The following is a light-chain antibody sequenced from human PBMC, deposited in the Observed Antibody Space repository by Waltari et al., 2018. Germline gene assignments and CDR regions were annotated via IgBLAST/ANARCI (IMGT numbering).Light chain of an antibody. CDR1: QTISSY. V-gene: IGKV1-39*01. J-gene: IGKJ1*01. CDR2: ATS. Sequence: DIQLTQSPTSLPASVGDRVTITCRASQTISSYLNWYQQKSGKAPKLLISATSFLQSGVPSRFSGSGSGTDFTLTINNLQPEDFAPYYCQQSHRTPRTFGQGTKVEIK. CDR3: QQSHRTPRT.